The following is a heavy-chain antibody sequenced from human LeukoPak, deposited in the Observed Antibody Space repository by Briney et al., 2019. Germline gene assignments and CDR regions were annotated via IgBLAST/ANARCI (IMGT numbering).Heavy chain of an antibody. Sequence: PGRSLRLSCVASGFTFGSHAVQWVRQAPGKGLEWVALISSDGSSKYYAASVEGRFAISRDNSKNTLYLQMDSLTPEDTAVYHCGGGWNDVSHWGQGSLVTVSS. CDR3: GGGWNDVSH. CDR2: ISSDGSSK. J-gene: IGHJ4*02. V-gene: IGHV3-30*09. D-gene: IGHD1-1*01. CDR1: GFTFGSHA.